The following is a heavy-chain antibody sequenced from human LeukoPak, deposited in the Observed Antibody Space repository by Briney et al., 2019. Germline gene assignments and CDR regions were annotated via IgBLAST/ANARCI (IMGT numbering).Heavy chain of an antibody. CDR1: GFTFSSSA. J-gene: IGHJ4*02. Sequence: PGESLRLSCAASGFTFSSSAMSWVRQAPGKGLEWVSSISGSGSGGSTYYADSVKGRFTISRDNSKNTLYLQMNSLRAEDTAVYYRAKVYPREYSGHDPTRWEEGWGQGTLVTVSS. D-gene: IGHD5-12*01. CDR3: AKVYPREYSGHDPTRWEEG. V-gene: IGHV3-23*01. CDR2: ISGSGSGGST.